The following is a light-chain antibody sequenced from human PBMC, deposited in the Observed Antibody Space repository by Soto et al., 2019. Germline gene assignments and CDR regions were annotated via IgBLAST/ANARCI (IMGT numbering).Light chain of an antibody. CDR1: SSDVGGYNY. V-gene: IGLV2-14*01. CDR3: SSYTSSSTFL. CDR2: EVS. J-gene: IGLJ2*01. Sequence: QSALTQPASVSGSPGQSITISCTGTSSDVGGYNYVSWYQQYPGKAPKLMIHEVSNRPSGVSNRFSGSKSGNTASLTISGLQPEDEGDYYCSSYTSSSTFLFGGGTKVTVL.